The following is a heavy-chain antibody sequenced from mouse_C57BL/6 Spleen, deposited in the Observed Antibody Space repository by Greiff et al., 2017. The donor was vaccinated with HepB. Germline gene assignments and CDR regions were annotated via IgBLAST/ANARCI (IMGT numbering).Heavy chain of an antibody. CDR1: GFTFSSYA. D-gene: IGHD2-5*01. J-gene: IGHJ3*01. Sequence: EVQLVESGEGLVKPGGSLKLSCAASGFTFSSYAMSWVRQTPEKRLEWVAYISSGGDYIYYADTVKGRFTISRDNARNTLYLKMSSLKSEDTAMYYCTRRDYSNYEGAAWFAYWGQGTLVTVSA. V-gene: IGHV5-9-1*02. CDR2: ISSGGDYI. CDR3: TRRDYSNYEGAAWFAY.